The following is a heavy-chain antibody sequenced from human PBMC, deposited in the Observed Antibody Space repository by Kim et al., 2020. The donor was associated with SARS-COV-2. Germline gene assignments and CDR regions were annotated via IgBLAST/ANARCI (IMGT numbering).Heavy chain of an antibody. D-gene: IGHD1-1*01. CDR3: AKSRDKATPHY. CDR1: GFTFSSYG. V-gene: IGHV3-30*18. Sequence: GGSLRLSCAASGFTFSSYGMHWVRQAPGKGLEWVAVISYDGSNKYYADSVNGRFTISRDNSKNTLYLQMNSLRAEDTAVYYCAKSRDKATPHYWGQGTLVTVSS. CDR2: ISYDGSNK. J-gene: IGHJ4*02.